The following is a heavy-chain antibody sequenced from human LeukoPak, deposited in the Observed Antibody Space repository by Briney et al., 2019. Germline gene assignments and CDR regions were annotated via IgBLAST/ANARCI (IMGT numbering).Heavy chain of an antibody. CDR2: IYYSGST. Sequence: PSETLSLTCTVSGGSISSGDYYWSWIRQPPGKGLEWIGYIYYSGSTYYNPSLKSRVTISVDTSKNQFSLKLSSVTAADTAVYYCARGVRDTAMVDYWDQGTLVTVSS. D-gene: IGHD5-18*01. CDR3: ARGVRDTAMVDY. CDR1: GGSISSGDYY. V-gene: IGHV4-30-4*01. J-gene: IGHJ4*02.